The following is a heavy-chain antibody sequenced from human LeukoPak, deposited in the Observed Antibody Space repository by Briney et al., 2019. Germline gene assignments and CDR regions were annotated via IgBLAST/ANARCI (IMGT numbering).Heavy chain of an antibody. D-gene: IGHD2-2*02. CDR2: IDPSGGST. J-gene: IGHJ5*02. CDR3: ARVYTSSRKGNWFDP. V-gene: IGHV1-46*01. Sequence: ASVKVSCKASGDTFTSCYMHWVRQAPGQGLEWMGIIDPSGGSTTYAQKFQGRVTMTRDTSTSTVYMELSSLRSEDTAVYYCARVYTSSRKGNWFDPWGQGTLVTVSS. CDR1: GDTFTSCY.